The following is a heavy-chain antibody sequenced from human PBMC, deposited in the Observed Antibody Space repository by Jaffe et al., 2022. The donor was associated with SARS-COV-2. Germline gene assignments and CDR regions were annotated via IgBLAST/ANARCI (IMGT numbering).Heavy chain of an antibody. D-gene: IGHD3-22*01. Sequence: QVQLQESGPGLVKPSETLSLTCTVSGGSISSYYWSWIRQPAGKGLEWIGRIYTSGSTNYNPSLKSRVTMSVDTSKNQFSLKLSSVTAADTAVYYCARAATYYYDSSGYSDDAFDIWGQGTMVTVSS. V-gene: IGHV4-4*07. CDR1: GGSISSYY. CDR2: IYTSGST. CDR3: ARAATYYYDSSGYSDDAFDI. J-gene: IGHJ3*02.